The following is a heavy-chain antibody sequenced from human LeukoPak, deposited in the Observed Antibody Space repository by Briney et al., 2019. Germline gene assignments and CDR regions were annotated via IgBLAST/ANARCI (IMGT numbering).Heavy chain of an antibody. CDR2: ISSNGDST. D-gene: IGHD4/OR15-4a*01. CDR1: GVTFSNYA. J-gene: IGHJ5*02. V-gene: IGHV3-64D*09. Sequence: GGSLRLSCSASGVTFSNYAMHWVRQAPGKGLEYVSAISSNGDSTYYADSVKGRFIISRDNSKNSLSLHMSSLRAEDTAVYYCVKSASSYGANWFDPWGQGTLVTVSS. CDR3: VKSASSYGANWFDP.